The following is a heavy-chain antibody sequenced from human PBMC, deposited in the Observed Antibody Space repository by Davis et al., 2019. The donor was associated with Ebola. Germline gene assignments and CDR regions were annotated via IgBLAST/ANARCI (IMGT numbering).Heavy chain of an antibody. Sequence: GESLKISCVASGFTFNEYEMNWVRQTPEKGLEWISYISDSGSAAYYTDSVKGRFTISRDNSKNTVYLQMNNLRAEDTAVYDCALGQQLGQWGQGTVVIVSS. J-gene: IGHJ4*02. CDR1: GFTFNEYE. V-gene: IGHV3-48*03. CDR3: ALGQQLGQ. D-gene: IGHD6-13*01. CDR2: ISDSGSAA.